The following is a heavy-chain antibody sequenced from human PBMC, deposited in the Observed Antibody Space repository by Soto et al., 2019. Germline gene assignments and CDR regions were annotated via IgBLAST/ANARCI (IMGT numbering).Heavy chain of an antibody. CDR1: GFTVSSNY. V-gene: IGHV3-53*01. D-gene: IGHD2-2*01. J-gene: IGHJ4*02. CDR3: ARAAIPIGIHLDY. CDR2: IYSGGST. Sequence: EVQLVESGGGLIQPGGSLRLSCAASGFTVSSNYMSWVRQAPGKGLEWVSVIYSGGSTYYADSVKGRFTISRDNSKNTLYLQMNSIGAEDTAVYYCARAAIPIGIHLDYWGQGTLVTVSS.